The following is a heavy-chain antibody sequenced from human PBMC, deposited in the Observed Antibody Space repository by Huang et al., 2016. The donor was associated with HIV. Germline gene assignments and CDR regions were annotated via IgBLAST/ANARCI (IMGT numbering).Heavy chain of an antibody. J-gene: IGHJ4*02. Sequence: VQLVQSGAEVKKPGESLKISCKGSGYSFSSYWIAWVRQMPGKGLEWMAIIFPDDSDTTYSPSFEGQVTISADKSIGTAYLQWSSLKASDTAMYYCARRFSSSSGYFDYWGQGSLVTVSS. CDR1: GYSFSSYW. D-gene: IGHD6-6*01. CDR2: IFPDDSDT. CDR3: ARRFSSSSGYFDY. V-gene: IGHV5-51*01.